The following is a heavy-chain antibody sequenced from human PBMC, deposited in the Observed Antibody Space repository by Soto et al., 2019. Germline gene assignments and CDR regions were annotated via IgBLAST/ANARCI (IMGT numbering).Heavy chain of an antibody. CDR3: GRDHYGSGSFSKFDY. J-gene: IGHJ4*02. V-gene: IGHV3-48*02. CDR1: GFTFSSYN. D-gene: IGHD3-10*01. Sequence: EVQMVESGGGLVQPGGSLRLSCAASGFTFSSYNMNWVRQAPGKGLEWVSYISHSSSTIYYADSVKGRFTISRDNAKNSLHLQMNSLRDEDTAVYYCGRDHYGSGSFSKFDYWGQGTLVTVSS. CDR2: ISHSSSTI.